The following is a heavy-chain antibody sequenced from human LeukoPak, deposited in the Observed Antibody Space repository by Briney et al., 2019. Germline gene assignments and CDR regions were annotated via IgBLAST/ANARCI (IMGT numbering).Heavy chain of an antibody. Sequence: ASVKVSCKASGYTFTSYGICWVRQAPGQGLEWMGWISAYNGNTNYAQKLQGRVTMTTDTSTSTAYMELRSLRSDDTAVYYCARDRRIAVAGIYYFDYWGQGTLVTVSS. V-gene: IGHV1-18*01. CDR2: ISAYNGNT. CDR1: GYTFTSYG. J-gene: IGHJ4*02. D-gene: IGHD6-19*01. CDR3: ARDRRIAVAGIYYFDY.